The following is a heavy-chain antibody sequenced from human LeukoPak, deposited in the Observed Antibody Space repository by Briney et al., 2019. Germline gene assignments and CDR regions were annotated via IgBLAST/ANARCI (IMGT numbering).Heavy chain of an antibody. CDR3: AKFAAGHLNTSFVNY. CDR2: ISSSGGST. V-gene: IGHV3-23*01. Sequence: GGSLRLSCAASGFTFSSYAMSWVRQTPGKGLEWVSTISSSGGSTYSADSVKGRFTISRDNSKNTLYLQMNSLRAEDTAVYYCAKFAAGHLNTSFVNYWGQGTLVTVSS. CDR1: GFTFSSYA. J-gene: IGHJ4*02. D-gene: IGHD1-14*01.